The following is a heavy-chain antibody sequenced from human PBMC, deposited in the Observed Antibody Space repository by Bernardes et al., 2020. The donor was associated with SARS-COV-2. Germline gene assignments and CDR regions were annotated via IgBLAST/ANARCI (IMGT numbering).Heavy chain of an antibody. CDR3: AREPSRRADL. V-gene: IGHV3-23*01. Sequence: GSLRLSCATSGFTFANYDMSWVRQAPGKGLEWVAYITERSERSIYADSVKGQFTISRDNSRDTLYLQLSNLRAEDTAIYYCAREPSRRADLWGQGTLVTVSS. CDR2: ITERSERS. CDR1: GFTFANYD. D-gene: IGHD2-2*01. J-gene: IGHJ5*02.